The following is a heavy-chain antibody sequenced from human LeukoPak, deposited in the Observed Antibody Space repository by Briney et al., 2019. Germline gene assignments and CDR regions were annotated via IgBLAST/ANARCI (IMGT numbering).Heavy chain of an antibody. CDR2: IWYDGSNK. J-gene: IGHJ4*02. Sequence: PGGSLRLSCAASGFTFSSYGMHWVRQAPGKGLEWVAVIWYDGSNKYYAGSVKGRFTISRDNSKNTLYLQMNSLRAEDTAVYYCARAILVRGFFDYWGQGTLVTVSS. D-gene: IGHD3-10*01. V-gene: IGHV3-33*01. CDR3: ARAILVRGFFDY. CDR1: GFTFSSYG.